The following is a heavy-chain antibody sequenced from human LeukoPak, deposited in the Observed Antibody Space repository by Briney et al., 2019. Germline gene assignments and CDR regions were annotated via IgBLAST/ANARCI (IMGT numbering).Heavy chain of an antibody. Sequence: SQTLSLTCAISGDSVSSNSAAWNWIRQSPSRGLEWLGRTYYRSKWYNDYAVSVKSRITLNPDTSKNQFSLQLNSVTPEDTAVYYCARVRYCSSTSCYAGGDYFDYWGQGTLVTVSS. V-gene: IGHV6-1*01. CDR2: TYYRSKWYN. J-gene: IGHJ4*02. CDR1: GDSVSSNSAA. CDR3: ARVRYCSSTSCYAGGDYFDY. D-gene: IGHD2-2*01.